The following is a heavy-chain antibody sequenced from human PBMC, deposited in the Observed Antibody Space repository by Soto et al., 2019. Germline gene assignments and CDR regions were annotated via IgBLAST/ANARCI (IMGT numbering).Heavy chain of an antibody. J-gene: IGHJ4*02. CDR2: IHYSGST. Sequence: QLQLQESGPGLVKPSETLSLTCTVSGGSISSGSYYWGWLRQPPGKGLEWIGSIHYSGSTYYKTSLRSRVNISVDTSKNQFSLKVASMTAADTAVYYCARSGPLWFGELSHFDYWGQGTLVTVSS. CDR3: ARSGPLWFGELSHFDY. V-gene: IGHV4-39*01. CDR1: GGSISSGSYY. D-gene: IGHD3-10*01.